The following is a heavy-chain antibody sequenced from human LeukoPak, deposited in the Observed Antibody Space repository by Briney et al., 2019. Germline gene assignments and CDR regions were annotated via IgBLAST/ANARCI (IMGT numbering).Heavy chain of an antibody. CDR2: ISSSSSNI. V-gene: IGHV3-21*01. CDR1: GFTFSSYS. CDR3: ARNPVITVILGVLGKSFAFDI. J-gene: IGHJ3*02. Sequence: PGGSLRLSCAASGFTFSSYSMNWVRQAPGKGLGWVSSISSSSSNIYYADSVKGRFTISRDNAKNSLYLQMSSLIAEDTAVYYCARNPVITVILGVLGKSFAFDIWGQGTMVTVSS. D-gene: IGHD3-3*01.